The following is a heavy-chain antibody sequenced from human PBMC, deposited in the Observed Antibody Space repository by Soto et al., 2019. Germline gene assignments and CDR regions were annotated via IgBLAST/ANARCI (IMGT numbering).Heavy chain of an antibody. V-gene: IGHV1-2*04. CDR2: INPNSGGT. CDR3: ARGRTYRPHVKSNYGYGGDAFDI. D-gene: IGHD4-17*01. J-gene: IGHJ3*02. CDR1: GYTFTGYY. Sequence: ASVKVSCKASGYTFTGYYMHWVRQAPGQGLEWMGWINPNSGGTNYAQKFQGWVTMTRDTSISTAYMELSRLRSDDTAVYCCARGRTYRPHVKSNYGYGGDAFDIWGQGTMVTVSS.